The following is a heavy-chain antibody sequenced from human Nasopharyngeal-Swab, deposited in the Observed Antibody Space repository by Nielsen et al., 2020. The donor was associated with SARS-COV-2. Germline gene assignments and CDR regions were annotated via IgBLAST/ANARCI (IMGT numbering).Heavy chain of an antibody. CDR3: ARQGVFVPAYFHQYYMDV. CDR1: GFRFSTYW. CDR2: IKQDGSEK. J-gene: IGHJ6*03. Sequence: LTCAASGFRFSTYWMTWVRQAPGKGLEWVANIKQDGSEKYYVDSVKGRFTVSRDNPKNLLYLQVNSLRAEDTAVYYCARQGVFVPAYFHQYYMDVWGKGTTVTVSS. V-gene: IGHV3-7*03. D-gene: IGHD3-16*02.